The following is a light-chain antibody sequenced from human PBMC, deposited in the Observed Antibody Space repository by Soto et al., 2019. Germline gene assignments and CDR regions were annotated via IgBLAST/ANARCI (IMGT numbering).Light chain of an antibody. Sequence: QSVLTQPPSASGTPGQRVTISCSGDISNIGTNSVHWYQHLPGTAPKLVIYADSQRPSGVPDRFSGSKSGTSASLAISGLQSEDAADYLCAAWDDNLNGPLFGTGTKLTVL. CDR1: ISNIGTNS. V-gene: IGLV1-44*01. CDR2: ADS. CDR3: AAWDDNLNGPL. J-gene: IGLJ1*01.